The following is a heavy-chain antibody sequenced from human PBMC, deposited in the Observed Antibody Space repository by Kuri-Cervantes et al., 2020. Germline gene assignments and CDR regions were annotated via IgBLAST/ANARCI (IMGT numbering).Heavy chain of an antibody. V-gene: IGHV3-30*02. J-gene: IGHJ2*01. CDR1: GFTFSSHG. D-gene: IGHD6-6*01. Sequence: GESLKISCAVSGFTFSSHGMHWVRQAPGKGLEWVAFIRYDGSNKYYADSVKGRFTISRDNSKNTLYLQMNSLRAEDTAVYYCARGGNERIAARRVSYWYFDLWGRGTLVTVSS. CDR2: IRYDGSNK. CDR3: ARGGNERIAARRVSYWYFDL.